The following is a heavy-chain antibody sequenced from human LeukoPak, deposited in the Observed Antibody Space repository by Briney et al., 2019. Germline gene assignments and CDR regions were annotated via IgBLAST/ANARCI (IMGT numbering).Heavy chain of an antibody. V-gene: IGHV3-21*06. Sequence: GGSLRLSCAASGFTFSSYSMNWVRQAPGKGLEWVSSISGSSSYIYYADSVKGRFTISRDNAKGSVYLQMNSLRAEDTAIYHCATYINWVAGDVWGQGTTVIVSS. J-gene: IGHJ6*02. CDR2: ISGSSSYI. D-gene: IGHD1-1*01. CDR3: ATYINWVAGDV. CDR1: GFTFSSYS.